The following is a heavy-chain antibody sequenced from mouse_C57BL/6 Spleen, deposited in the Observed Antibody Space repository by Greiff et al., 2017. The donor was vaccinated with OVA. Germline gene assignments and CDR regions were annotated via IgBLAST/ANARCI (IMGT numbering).Heavy chain of an antibody. V-gene: IGHV5-16*01. D-gene: IGHD1-1*01. CDR1: GFTFSDYY. CDR3: AREEVTTDYYAMDY. J-gene: IGHJ4*01. Sequence: EVHLVESEGGLVQPGSSMKLSCTASGFTFSDYYMAWVRQVPEKGLEWVANINYDGSSTYYLDSLKSRFIISRDNAKNILYLQMSSLKSEDTATYYCAREEVTTDYYAMDYWGQGTSVTVSS. CDR2: INYDGSST.